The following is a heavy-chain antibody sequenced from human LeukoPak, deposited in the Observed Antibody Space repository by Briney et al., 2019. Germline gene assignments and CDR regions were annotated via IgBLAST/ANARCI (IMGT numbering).Heavy chain of an antibody. CDR1: GFTFSRYS. D-gene: IGHD3-9*01. J-gene: IGHJ6*03. CDR2: INHSEST. Sequence: GSLRLSCAASGFTFSRYSMNWIRQPPGKGLEWIGEINHSESTNYNPSRKSRVTMSVDTSKNQFSLKLSSVTAADTAVYYCARHPKRYFDWLLPSNLLYYYYYYMDVWGKGTTVTISS. CDR3: ARHPKRYFDWLLPSNLLYYYYYYMDV. V-gene: IGHV4-34*01.